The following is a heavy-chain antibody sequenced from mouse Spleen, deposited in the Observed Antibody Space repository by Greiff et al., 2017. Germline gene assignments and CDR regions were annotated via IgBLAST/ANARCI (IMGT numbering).Heavy chain of an antibody. CDR2: INPYTDGT. CDR3: AREGVRPWFAF. D-gene: IGHD2-14*01. CDR1: GYTFTSYV. J-gene: IGHJ3*01. Sequence: LVESGPELVKPGASVKMSCKASGYTFTSYVMHWVKQKPGQGLEWIGYINPYTDGTKYNEKFKGKATLTSYKSSSTAYMELSSLTSEDTAVYYCAREGVRPWFAFWGQGTLVTVSA. V-gene: IGHV1-14*01.